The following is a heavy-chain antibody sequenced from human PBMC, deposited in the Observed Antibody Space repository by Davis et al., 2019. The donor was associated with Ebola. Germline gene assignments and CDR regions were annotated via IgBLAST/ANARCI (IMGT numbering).Heavy chain of an antibody. CDR2: INHSGST. V-gene: IGHV4-34*01. J-gene: IGHJ4*02. CDR3: ARAGGSNDYVWGTYLDY. CDR1: GGSFSGYY. D-gene: IGHD3-16*01. Sequence: MPSETLSLTCAVYGGSFSGYYWSWIRQPPGKGLEWIGEINHSGSTNYNPSLKSRVTMSVDTSKNQFSLRLSSVTAADTAVYYCARAGGSNDYVWGTYLDYWSQGTLVTVSS.